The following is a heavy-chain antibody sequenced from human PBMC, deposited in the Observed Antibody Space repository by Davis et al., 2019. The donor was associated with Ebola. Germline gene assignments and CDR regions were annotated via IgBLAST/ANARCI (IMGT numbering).Heavy chain of an antibody. V-gene: IGHV2-70*01. Sequence: SGPTLVKPTQTLTLTCTFSGFSLSTSGMCVSWIRQPPGKALEWLALIDWDDDKYYSTPLKTRLTISKDTSKNQVVLTMTNMDPVDTATYYCARIPKYYDFWSGYYTYYYYGMDVWGQGTTVTVSS. CDR3: ARIPKYYDFWSGYYTYYYYGMDV. J-gene: IGHJ6*02. CDR2: IDWDDDK. CDR1: GFSLSTSGMC. D-gene: IGHD3-3*01.